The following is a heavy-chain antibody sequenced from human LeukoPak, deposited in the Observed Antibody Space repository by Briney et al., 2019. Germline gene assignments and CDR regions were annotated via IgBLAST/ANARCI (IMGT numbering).Heavy chain of an antibody. Sequence: SETLSLTCTVSGGSISSGGYYWSWIRQHPGKGLEWIGYIYYSGSTYYNPSLKSRVTISVDTSKNQFSLKLSSVTAADTAVYYCARVQAGSARAPTPYFDYWGQGTLVTVSS. CDR3: ARVQAGSARAPTPYFDY. J-gene: IGHJ4*02. CDR1: GGSISSGGYY. CDR2: IYYSGST. D-gene: IGHD3-10*01. V-gene: IGHV4-31*03.